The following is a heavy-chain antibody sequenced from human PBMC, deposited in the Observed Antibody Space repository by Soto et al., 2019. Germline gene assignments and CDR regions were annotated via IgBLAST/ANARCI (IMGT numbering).Heavy chain of an antibody. Sequence: QVQLVQSGAEVKKPGASVKVSCKASGYTFTSYYMHWVRQAPGQGLEWMGIINPSGGSTSYAQKFQGRVTMTRDTSTSTVYMERSSLRSEDTAVYYCARGTGSLVLWFGELSPDYWGQGTLVTVSS. CDR3: ARGTGSLVLWFGELSPDY. J-gene: IGHJ4*02. V-gene: IGHV1-46*01. CDR2: INPSGGST. D-gene: IGHD3-10*01. CDR1: GYTFTSYY.